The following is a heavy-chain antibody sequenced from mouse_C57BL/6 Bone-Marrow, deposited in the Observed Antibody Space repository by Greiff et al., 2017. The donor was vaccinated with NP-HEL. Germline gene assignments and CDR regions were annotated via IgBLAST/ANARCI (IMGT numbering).Heavy chain of an antibody. CDR2: ISDGGSYT. J-gene: IGHJ4*01. Sequence: DVMLVESGGGLVKPGGSLKLSCAASGFTFSSYAMSWVRQTPEKRLEWVATISDGGSYTYYPDNVKGRFTISRDNAKNNLYLQMSHLKSEDTAMYYCARDRGYGSSSLPMDYWGQGTSVTVSS. V-gene: IGHV5-4*01. CDR1: GFTFSSYA. D-gene: IGHD1-1*01. CDR3: ARDRGYGSSSLPMDY.